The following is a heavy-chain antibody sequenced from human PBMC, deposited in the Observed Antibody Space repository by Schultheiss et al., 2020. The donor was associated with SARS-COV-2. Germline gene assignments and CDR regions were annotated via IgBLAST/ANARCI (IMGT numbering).Heavy chain of an antibody. CDR1: GFTFSSYG. Sequence: GESLKISCAASGFTFSSYGMHWVRQAPGKGLEWVAVIWYDGSNKYYADSVKGRFTISRDNAKNSLYLQMNSLRAEDTAVYYCARYSVAGGERDYWGQGTLVTVSS. CDR3: ARYSVAGGERDY. CDR2: IWYDGSNK. V-gene: IGHV3-33*03. J-gene: IGHJ4*02. D-gene: IGHD6-19*01.